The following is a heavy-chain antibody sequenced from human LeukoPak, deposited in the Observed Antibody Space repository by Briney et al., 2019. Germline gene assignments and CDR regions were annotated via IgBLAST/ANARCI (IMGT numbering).Heavy chain of an antibody. D-gene: IGHD1-26*01. V-gene: IGHV1-69*05. J-gene: IGHJ4*02. Sequence: ASVKVSCKASGGTFSSYAISWVRQAPGQGLEWMGGIIPIFGTANYAQKFQGRVTITTDESTSTAYMELSSLRSEDTAVYYCASTALRGYSGSYRPIDYWGQGTLVTVSS. CDR2: IIPIFGTA. CDR1: GGTFSSYA. CDR3: ASTALRGYSGSYRPIDY.